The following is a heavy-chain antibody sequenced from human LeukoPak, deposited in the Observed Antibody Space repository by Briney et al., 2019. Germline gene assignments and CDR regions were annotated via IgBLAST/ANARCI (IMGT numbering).Heavy chain of an antibody. J-gene: IGHJ4*02. D-gene: IGHD3/OR15-3a*01. CDR1: GFTLDDYA. CDR3: AKDIEGTGYYFDY. CDR2: ISWNSGSI. V-gene: IGHV3-9*01. Sequence: GGSLRLSCAASGFTLDDYAMHWVRQAPGKGLEWVSGISWNSGSIGYADSVKGRFTISRDNAKNSLYLQMNSLRAEDTALYYCAKDIEGTGYYFDYWGQGTLVTVSS.